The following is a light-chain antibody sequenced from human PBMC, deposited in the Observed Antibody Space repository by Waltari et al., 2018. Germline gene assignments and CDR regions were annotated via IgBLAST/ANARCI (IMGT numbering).Light chain of an antibody. Sequence: QSVLTQPPSMSGAPGQKVTIPCTGGSSNFGAGYDVQWYQQFPGTAPKLLIFGKPNRPAEVPGRFSDSRSGTSASLAIAGLQSEDEAVYYCQSFDSSLSASVFGGGTKLTVL. CDR3: QSFDSSLSASV. V-gene: IGLV1-40*01. CDR2: GKP. CDR1: SSNFGAGYD. J-gene: IGLJ3*02.